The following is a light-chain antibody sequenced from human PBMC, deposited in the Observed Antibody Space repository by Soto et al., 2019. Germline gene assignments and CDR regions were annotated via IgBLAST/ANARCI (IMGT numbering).Light chain of an antibody. V-gene: IGLV2-14*01. CDR2: EVS. CDR1: SSDVGGYNY. CDR3: SSYTSSSTLEVV. J-gene: IGLJ3*02. Sequence: QSALTQPASVSGSPGQSITISCTGTSSDVGGYNYVSWYQQRPGKAPKLMIYEVSYRPSGVSNRFSGSKSGNTASLTISGLQAEDEADYYCSSYTSSSTLEVVFGGGTKLTVL.